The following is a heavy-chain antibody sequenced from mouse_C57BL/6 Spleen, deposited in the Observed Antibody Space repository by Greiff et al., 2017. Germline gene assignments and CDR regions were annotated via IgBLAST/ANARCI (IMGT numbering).Heavy chain of an antibody. D-gene: IGHD4-1*01. CDR1: GYTFTSYN. Sequence: SGAELVRPGASVKMSCKASGYTFTSYNMHWVKQTPRQGLEWIGAIYPGNGDNSYNQKFKGKATLTVDKSSSTAYMQLSSLTSEDSAVYFCARQKLTGTWFAYWGQGTLVTVSA. J-gene: IGHJ3*01. CDR2: IYPGNGDN. V-gene: IGHV1-12*01. CDR3: ARQKLTGTWFAY.